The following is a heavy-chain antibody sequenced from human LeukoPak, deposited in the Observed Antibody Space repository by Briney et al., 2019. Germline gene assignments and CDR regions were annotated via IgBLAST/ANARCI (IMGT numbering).Heavy chain of an antibody. V-gene: IGHV4-34*01. CDR1: GGSFSGYY. CDR2: INHSGST. J-gene: IGHJ3*02. Sequence: SETLSLTCAVYGGSFSGYYWSWIRQPPGKGLEWIGEINHSGSTNYNPSLKSRVTISVDTSKNQFALKLSSVTAADPAVYYCAGLTNDYDILTGYYYAFDIWGQGTMVTVSS. D-gene: IGHD3-9*01. CDR3: AGLTNDYDILTGYYYAFDI.